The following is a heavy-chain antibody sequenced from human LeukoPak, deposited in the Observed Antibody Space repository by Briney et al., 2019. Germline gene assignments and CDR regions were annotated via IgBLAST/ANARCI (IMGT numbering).Heavy chain of an antibody. J-gene: IGHJ6*02. CDR2: IYYSGST. Sequence: SETLSLTCTVSGGSISSYYWSWIRQPPGKGLEWIGYIYYSGSTNYNPSLKSRVTISVDTSKNQFSLKLSSVTAADTAVYYCARVMGCGCDCKAGYGMDVWGQGTTVTVSS. CDR3: ARVMGCGCDCKAGYGMDV. D-gene: IGHD2-21*02. CDR1: GGSISSYY. V-gene: IGHV4-59*01.